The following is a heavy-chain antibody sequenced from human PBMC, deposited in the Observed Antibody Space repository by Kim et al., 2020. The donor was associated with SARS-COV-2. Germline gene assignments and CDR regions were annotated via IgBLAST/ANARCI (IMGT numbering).Heavy chain of an antibody. D-gene: IGHD5-18*01. J-gene: IGHJ6*02. Sequence: SETLSLTCAVYGGSFSGYYWSWIRQPPGKGLEWIGEINHSGSTNYNPSLKSRVTISVDTSKNKFSLKLSSVTAADTAGYYCARACDTAYYYGMDVWGQGNPVTVSS. CDR1: GGSFSGYY. V-gene: IGHV4-34*01. CDR2: INHSGST. CDR3: ARACDTAYYYGMDV.